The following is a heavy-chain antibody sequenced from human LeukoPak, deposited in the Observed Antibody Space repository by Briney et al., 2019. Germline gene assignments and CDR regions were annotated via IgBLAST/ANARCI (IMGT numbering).Heavy chain of an antibody. D-gene: IGHD6-13*01. CDR1: GASFSSSTYY. CDR3: ARHAGGISATGTRPFDY. Sequence: SETLSLTCTVSGASFSSSTYYWGWIRQPPGKGLEWIGSIYYSGSTYYNPSLKSRVTMYVDTSKNQFSLKLSSVTAADTAVYYCARHAGGISATGTRPFDYWGQGTLVTVSS. CDR2: IYYSGST. J-gene: IGHJ4*02. V-gene: IGHV4-39*01.